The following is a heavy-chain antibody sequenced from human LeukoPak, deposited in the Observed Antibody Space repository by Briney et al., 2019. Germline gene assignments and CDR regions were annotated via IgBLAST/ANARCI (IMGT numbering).Heavy chain of an antibody. CDR2: IYANNGGT. CDR3: AKTGKSNSSGWYRWFDP. J-gene: IGHJ5*02. D-gene: IGHD6-19*01. Sequence: PSESLSLTCLVTGGFISGHHWRWIRPPTARGLEWIGYIYANNGGTNYNPSLKSRATISVDTSKNQFSLNLSPVTAADTAVYYCAKTGKSNSSGWYRWFDPWGQGTLVTVSS. CDR1: GGFISGHH. V-gene: IGHV4-59*11.